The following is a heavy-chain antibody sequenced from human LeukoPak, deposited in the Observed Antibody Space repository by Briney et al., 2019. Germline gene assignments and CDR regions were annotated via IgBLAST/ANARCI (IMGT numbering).Heavy chain of an antibody. V-gene: IGHV3-33*01. CDR3: ARDGTRGYYVYEK. Sequence: PGGSLRLSCAASGFNFSSYGMHWVRQAPGKGLERVTSIWFDGSNIHYADSVKGRVIISRDSSKSALYLQMNSLRAEDTAVYYCARDGTRGYYVYEKWGQGTLVTVSS. D-gene: IGHD3-10*02. CDR2: IWFDGSNI. CDR1: GFNFSSYG. J-gene: IGHJ4*02.